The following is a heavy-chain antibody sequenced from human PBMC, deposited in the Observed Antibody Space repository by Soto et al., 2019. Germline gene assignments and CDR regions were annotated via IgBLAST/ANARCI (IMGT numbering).Heavy chain of an antibody. Sequence: EVRLLESGGRLVQPGGSLRLSCAASGFTFSNYAMSWVRQAPGKGLEWVSLISGSGGGTYYADSVKGRFTISRDNFKNTLYPQINSLRADDPAVYYCTGSEVIDIWGQGTMVTVSS. V-gene: IGHV3-23*01. D-gene: IGHD6-25*01. CDR1: GFTFSNYA. CDR3: TGSEVIDI. J-gene: IGHJ3*02. CDR2: ISGSGGGT.